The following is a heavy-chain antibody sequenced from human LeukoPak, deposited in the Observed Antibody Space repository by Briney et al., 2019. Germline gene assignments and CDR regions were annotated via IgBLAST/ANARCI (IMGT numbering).Heavy chain of an antibody. J-gene: IGHJ4*02. D-gene: IGHD3-16*02. Sequence: SQTLSLTCTVSGGSISSGGYYWSWIRQHPGKGLEWIGYIYYSGSTYYNPSLKSRVTISVDTPKNQFSLELRSVAAADTAVYYGAGGGGLWDYVWGSYRYFDYWGQGTLVTVSS. CDR3: AGGGGLWDYVWGSYRYFDY. CDR1: GGSISSGGYY. V-gene: IGHV4-31*03. CDR2: IYYSGST.